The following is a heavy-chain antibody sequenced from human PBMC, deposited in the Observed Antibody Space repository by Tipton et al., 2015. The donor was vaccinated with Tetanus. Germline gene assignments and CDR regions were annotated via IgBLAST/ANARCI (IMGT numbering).Heavy chain of an antibody. CDR1: GVSISGYC. Sequence: TLSLTCTVSGVSISGYCWSWIRQPAGKGLEWIGRVDRSGATTYNPSLKGRVTMSLDTSKNQFSLKLTSVTAADTAKYYCARGSDIVVVPGVTRADWFDPWGQGTLVTVSS. CDR3: ARGSDIVVVPGVTRADWFDP. J-gene: IGHJ5*02. V-gene: IGHV4-4*07. D-gene: IGHD2-2*01. CDR2: VDRSGAT.